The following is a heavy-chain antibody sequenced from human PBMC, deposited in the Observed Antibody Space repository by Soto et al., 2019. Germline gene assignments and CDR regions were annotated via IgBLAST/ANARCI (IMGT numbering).Heavy chain of an antibody. D-gene: IGHD2-15*01. CDR3: AREGYCSGGSCYSSFDY. Sequence: SETLSLTCAVYGGSFSGYYWSWIRQPPGKGLEWIGEINHSGSTNYNPSLKSRVTISVDTSKNQFSLKLSSVTAADTAVYYCAREGYCSGGSCYSSFDYWGQGTLVTVSS. CDR2: INHSGST. CDR1: GGSFSGYY. J-gene: IGHJ4*02. V-gene: IGHV4-34*01.